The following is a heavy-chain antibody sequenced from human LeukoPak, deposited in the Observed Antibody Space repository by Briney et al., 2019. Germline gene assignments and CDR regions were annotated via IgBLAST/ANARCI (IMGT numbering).Heavy chain of an antibody. J-gene: IGHJ3*02. CDR1: GFTLTTYA. CDR3: ARGYRPYDDAFDI. Sequence: GGSLRLSCAVSGFTLTTYAMHWVRQAPGKGLEWVAMFSYDGSIRYNADSVQGRFTISRDTSQNTLDLQMDSLRPDDTAVYYCARGYRPYDDAFDIRGHGTLVTVSS. D-gene: IGHD3-16*02. CDR2: FSYDGSIR. V-gene: IGHV3-30*01.